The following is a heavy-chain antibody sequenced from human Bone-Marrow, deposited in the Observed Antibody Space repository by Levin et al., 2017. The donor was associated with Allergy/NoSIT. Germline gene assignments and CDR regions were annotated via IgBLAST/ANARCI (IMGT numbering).Heavy chain of an antibody. D-gene: IGHD3-22*01. J-gene: IGHJ3*02. CDR3: ARGPAYYDSRDSQVYAFDI. Sequence: GSLRLSCTVSGGSVNTGNFYWSWIRQSPGRGLEWIAYIYYSGETHYSPSLKSRVSISLDTSKNQFSLRLTSVTPADTAVYYCARGPAYYDSRDSQVYAFDIWGQGTVVTVSS. CDR2: IYYSGET. CDR1: GGSVNTGNFY. V-gene: IGHV4-61*01.